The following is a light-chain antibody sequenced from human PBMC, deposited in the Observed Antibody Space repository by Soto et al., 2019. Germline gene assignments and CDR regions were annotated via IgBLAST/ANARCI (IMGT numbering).Light chain of an antibody. Sequence: DIVLTQSPGTLSLSPGERATLSCRASQSVSSSYLAWYQQKRGQATRLLIYGASSRATGIPDRFSGSGSGTDFNLTISRLEPEDFAVYYCQQYGSSRTVGQGTKVEIK. CDR3: QQYGSSRT. CDR2: GAS. J-gene: IGKJ1*01. CDR1: QSVSSSY. V-gene: IGKV3-20*01.